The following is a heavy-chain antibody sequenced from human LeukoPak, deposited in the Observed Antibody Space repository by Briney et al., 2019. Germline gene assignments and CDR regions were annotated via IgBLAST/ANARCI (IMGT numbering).Heavy chain of an antibody. CDR2: ISGSGGST. J-gene: IGHJ4*02. D-gene: IGHD6-13*01. CDR1: GFTFSSYA. CDR3: AKVISRSYSSSWPNY. Sequence: PGGALRLSCAASGFTFSSYAMSWVRQAPGKGLEWVSAISGSGGSTYYADSVKGRFTISRDNSKNTLYLQMNTLRAEDTAVYYCAKVISRSYSSSWPNYWGQGTLVTVSS. V-gene: IGHV3-23*01.